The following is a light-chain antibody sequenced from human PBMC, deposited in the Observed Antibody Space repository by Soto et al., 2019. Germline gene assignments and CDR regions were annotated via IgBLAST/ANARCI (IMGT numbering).Light chain of an antibody. CDR1: SSNIGAGYD. CDR3: QSYDSSLSGSYV. V-gene: IGLV1-40*01. Sequence: QAVVTQPPSVSGAPGQRVTISCTGSSSNIGAGYDVHWYQRLPGTAPKVLIYGNNNRPPGVPDRFSGSKSGTSASLAITGLQAEDEADYYCQSYDSSLSGSYVFGTGTKVTVL. CDR2: GNN. J-gene: IGLJ1*01.